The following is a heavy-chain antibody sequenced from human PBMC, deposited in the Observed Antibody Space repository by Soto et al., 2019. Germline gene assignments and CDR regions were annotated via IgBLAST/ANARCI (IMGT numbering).Heavy chain of an antibody. CDR3: ARESGGSYYYYYYMDV. Sequence: GGSLRLSCAASGFTFSSYAMHWVRQAPGKGLEWVAVISYDGSNKYYADSVKGRFTISRDNSKNTLYLQMNSLRAEDTAVYYCARESGGSYYYYYYMDVWGKGTTVTVSS. V-gene: IGHV3-30*04. CDR1: GFTFSSYA. J-gene: IGHJ6*03. D-gene: IGHD1-26*01. CDR2: ISYDGSNK.